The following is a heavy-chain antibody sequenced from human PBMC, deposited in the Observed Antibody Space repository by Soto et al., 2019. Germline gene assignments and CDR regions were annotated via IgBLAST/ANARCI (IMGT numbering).Heavy chain of an antibody. Sequence: QITLKESGPTLVKPTQTLTLTCTFSGFSLSTSGVGVGWIRQPPGKALEWLALIYWDDDKRYSPSLKSRLTITKDTSKNQVVLTMSNMDPVHTATYYCAHRAHVATGFDYWGQGTLVTVSS. CDR3: AHRAHVATGFDY. CDR2: IYWDDDK. J-gene: IGHJ4*02. D-gene: IGHD5-12*01. V-gene: IGHV2-5*02. CDR1: GFSLSTSGVG.